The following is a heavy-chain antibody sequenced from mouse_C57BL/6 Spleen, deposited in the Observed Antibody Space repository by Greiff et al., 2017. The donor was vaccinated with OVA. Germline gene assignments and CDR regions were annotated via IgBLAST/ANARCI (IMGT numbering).Heavy chain of an antibody. D-gene: IGHD1-1*01. Sequence: QVQLQQPGAELVKPGASVKLSCKASGYPFTSYWMHWVKQRPGQGLEWIGMIHPHSGSTNYNEKFKSKATLTVDKSSSTAYMQLSSLTSEDSAVYYCARLWSYGSTFDYWGQGTTLTVSS. J-gene: IGHJ2*01. V-gene: IGHV1-64*01. CDR2: IHPHSGST. CDR1: GYPFTSYW. CDR3: ARLWSYGSTFDY.